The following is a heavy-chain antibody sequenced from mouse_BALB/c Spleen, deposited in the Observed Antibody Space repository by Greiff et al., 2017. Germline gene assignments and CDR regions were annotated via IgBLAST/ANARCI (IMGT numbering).Heavy chain of an antibody. D-gene: IGHD2-4*01. CDR3: TKGDYDSFDY. CDR1: GYSFTSYW. CDR2: IYPGNSDT. Sequence: EVQLQQSGTVLARPGASVKMSCKASGYSFTSYWMHWVKQRPGQGLEWIGAIYPGNSDTSYNQKFKGKAKLTAVTSASTAYMELSSLTNEDSAVYYCTKGDYDSFDYWGQGTTLTVSS. J-gene: IGHJ2*01. V-gene: IGHV1-5*01.